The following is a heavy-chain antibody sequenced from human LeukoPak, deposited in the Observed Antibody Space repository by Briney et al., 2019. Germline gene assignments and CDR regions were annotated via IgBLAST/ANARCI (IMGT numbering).Heavy chain of an antibody. D-gene: IGHD1-26*01. CDR2: IYYGGNT. V-gene: IGHV4-39*07. CDR3: ARETRLHSGSYSNDAFDI. Sequence: SETLSLTCTVSGGSISSSSFYWGWIRQPPGKGLEWIGSIYYGGNTYYNPSLKSRVTISVDTSKKQFSLRLSSVTAADTAVYYCARETRLHSGSYSNDAFDIWGQGTMVTVSS. CDR1: GGSISSSSFY. J-gene: IGHJ3*02.